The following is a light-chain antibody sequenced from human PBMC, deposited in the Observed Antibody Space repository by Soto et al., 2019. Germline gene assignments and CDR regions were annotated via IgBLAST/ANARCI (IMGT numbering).Light chain of an antibody. CDR3: QQYNNYPYT. J-gene: IGKJ2*01. CDR1: QSFNSC. V-gene: IGKV1-5*03. CDR2: KAS. Sequence: DIQLTQSPSTLSASVGDRVTITCRASQSFNSCLAWYQQKAGKAPNLLISKASTLQSGVPSRFSGSGSGTEFTLTISSLQPDDFATYYCQQYNNYPYTFGQGTKLEIK.